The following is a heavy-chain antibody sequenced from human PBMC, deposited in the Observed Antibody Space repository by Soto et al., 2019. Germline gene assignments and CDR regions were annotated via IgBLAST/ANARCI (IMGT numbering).Heavy chain of an antibody. J-gene: IGHJ3*02. CDR1: GGSVSSGSYY. CDR3: ARVPRQNYYDSSGYYPPRAFDI. D-gene: IGHD3-22*01. V-gene: IGHV4-61*01. CDR2: IYYSGST. Sequence: SETLSLTCTVSGGSVSSGSYYWSWIRQPPGKGLEWIGYIYYSGSTNYNPSLKSRVTISVDTSKNQFSLKLSSVTAADTAVYYCARVPRQNYYDSSGYYPPRAFDIWGQGTMVTVSS.